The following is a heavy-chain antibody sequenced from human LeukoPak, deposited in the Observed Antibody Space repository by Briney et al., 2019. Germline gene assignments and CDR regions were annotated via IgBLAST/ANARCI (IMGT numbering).Heavy chain of an antibody. J-gene: IGHJ4*02. CDR1: GGSISSGGYY. D-gene: IGHD3-10*01. CDR3: ARDITMGVYYFDY. Sequence: PSQTLSLTCTVSGGSISSGGYYWSWIRQPPGKGLEWIGYIYHSGSTYYNPSLKSRVTISVDRSKNQFSLKLSSVTAADTAVYYCARDITMGVYYFDYWGQGTLVTVSS. V-gene: IGHV4-30-2*01. CDR2: IYHSGST.